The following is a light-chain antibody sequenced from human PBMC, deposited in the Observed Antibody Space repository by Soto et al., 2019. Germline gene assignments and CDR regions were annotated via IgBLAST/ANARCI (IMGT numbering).Light chain of an antibody. CDR2: GAF. CDR1: QNINSN. J-gene: IGKJ1*01. Sequence: EIVMTQSPATLSVSPGERATLSCRASQNINSNLAWYQQKPGQGPRLLIYGAFTRATGVPDRFTGSESGTEFNLTISSLQSEDFAVYYCQQYNKWLTWTFGQGTKVEIK. V-gene: IGKV3-15*01. CDR3: QQYNKWLTWT.